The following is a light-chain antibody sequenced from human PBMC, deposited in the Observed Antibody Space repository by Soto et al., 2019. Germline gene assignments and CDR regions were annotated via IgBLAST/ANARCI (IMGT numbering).Light chain of an antibody. CDR3: SSYTSSSTPFV. CDR1: SSDVGNYIY. J-gene: IGLJ1*01. V-gene: IGLV2-14*01. Sequence: QYALTQPASVSGSPGQSITISCTGTSSDVGNYIYVSWYQQHPGKAPKLMIYEVSSRPSGVSNRFSGSKSGNTASLTISGLQADDEADYYCSSYTSSSTPFVFGTGTKLTVL. CDR2: EVS.